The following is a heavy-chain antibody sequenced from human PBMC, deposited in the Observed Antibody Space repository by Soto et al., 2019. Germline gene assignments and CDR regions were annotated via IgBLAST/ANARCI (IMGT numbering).Heavy chain of an antibody. Sequence: SETLSLTCTVSGGSISSYYWSWIRQPAGKGLEWIGRIYTSGSTNYNPSLKSRVTMSVDTSKNQFSLKLSSVTAADTAVYYCARGGGFLEWLPRSSDYYYGMDVWGQGTTVTVSS. V-gene: IGHV4-4*07. J-gene: IGHJ6*02. CDR3: ARGGGFLEWLPRSSDYYYGMDV. CDR1: GGSISSYY. D-gene: IGHD3-3*01. CDR2: IYTSGST.